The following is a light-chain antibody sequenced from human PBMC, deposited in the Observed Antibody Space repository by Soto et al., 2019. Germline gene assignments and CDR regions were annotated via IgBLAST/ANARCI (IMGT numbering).Light chain of an antibody. CDR2: DIS. Sequence: DIVLTQSPATLSLSPGERATLSCRASQSVARFLAWYQQKPGQAPRLFIYDISNKYAGIPARFSGSGSGTDFTLTISSLEPEDFAVYYCQQRNFWLTFGGGTKVDIK. J-gene: IGKJ4*01. CDR3: QQRNFWLT. CDR1: QSVARF. V-gene: IGKV3-11*01.